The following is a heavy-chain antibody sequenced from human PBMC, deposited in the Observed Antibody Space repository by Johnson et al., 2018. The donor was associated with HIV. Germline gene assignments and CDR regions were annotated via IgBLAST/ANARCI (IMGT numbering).Heavy chain of an antibody. D-gene: IGHD2-15*01. Sequence: QVRLVESGGGLVKPGGSLRLSCSASGFKFSDYSMSWLRQAPGKGLAWISYISSSGRTIFYPESLEGRFTISRDNAKNSLYLQMNRLRVDDTAVYYCARVRLEEDIFEAFDMWGLGTMVTVSS. CDR3: ARVRLEEDIFEAFDM. CDR2: ISSSGRTI. J-gene: IGHJ3*02. CDR1: GFKFSDYS. V-gene: IGHV3-11*04.